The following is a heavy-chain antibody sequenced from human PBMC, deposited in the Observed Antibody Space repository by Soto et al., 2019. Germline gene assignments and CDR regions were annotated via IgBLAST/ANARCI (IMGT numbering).Heavy chain of an antibody. CDR3: ARGGITMVRGVNITNYGMDV. D-gene: IGHD3-10*01. CDR1: GGSFSGYY. CDR2: INHSGST. V-gene: IGHV4-34*01. J-gene: IGHJ6*02. Sequence: QVQLQQWGAGLLKPSETLSLTCAVYGGSFSGYYWSWIRQPPGKGLEWIGEINHSGSTNYNPSLKSRVTISVDTSKNQFSLKLSSVTAADTAVYYCARGGITMVRGVNITNYGMDVWGQGTTVTVSS.